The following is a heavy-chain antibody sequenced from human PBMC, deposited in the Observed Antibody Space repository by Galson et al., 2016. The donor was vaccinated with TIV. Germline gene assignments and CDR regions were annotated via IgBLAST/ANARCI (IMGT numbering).Heavy chain of an antibody. D-gene: IGHD3/OR15-3a*01. CDR2: IYPGDSET. Sequence: QSGAEVKKSGESLKISCKGSGYRFTNYWIGWVRQMPGKGLERVAIIYPGDSETRYSPSFQGQVTISADKSINTAFVQWSSLKASDTAMYYCARAFWTGNYFFDFWGQGTLVTVSS. CDR3: ARAFWTGNYFFDF. CDR1: GYRFTNYW. J-gene: IGHJ4*02. V-gene: IGHV5-51*01.